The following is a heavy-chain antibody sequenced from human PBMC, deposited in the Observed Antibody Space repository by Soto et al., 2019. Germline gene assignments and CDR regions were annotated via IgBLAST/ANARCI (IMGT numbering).Heavy chain of an antibody. Sequence: GASVKVCCKDSVYTFNSYGSSWVRQAPEQGLEWMGWISAYSGNTGYAQKFQGRVTMTRNTSISTAYMELSSLRSEDTAVYYCATVYCSGGSCYPYYYYYYMDVWGKGTTVTVSS. CDR2: ISAYSGNT. V-gene: IGHV1-8*02. D-gene: IGHD2-15*01. CDR3: ATVYCSGGSCYPYYYYYYMDV. J-gene: IGHJ6*03. CDR1: VYTFNSYG.